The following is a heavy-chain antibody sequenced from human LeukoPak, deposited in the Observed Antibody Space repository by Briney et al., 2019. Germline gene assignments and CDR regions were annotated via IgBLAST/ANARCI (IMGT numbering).Heavy chain of an antibody. J-gene: IGHJ5*02. D-gene: IGHD2-15*01. CDR1: GFTVSSNY. CDR2: INDDGRYT. Sequence: PWGSLRLSCAASGFTVSSNYMSWVRQAPGKGLVWVSRINDDGRYTVYADSVKGRFTISRDNAKNSLYLQMNSLRAEDTAVYYCARGAPSGGYRSWGQGTLVTVSS. CDR3: ARGAPSGGYRS. V-gene: IGHV3-74*01.